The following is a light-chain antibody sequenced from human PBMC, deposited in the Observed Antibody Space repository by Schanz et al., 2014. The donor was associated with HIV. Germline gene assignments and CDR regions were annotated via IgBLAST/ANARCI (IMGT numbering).Light chain of an antibody. V-gene: IGKV3D-15*01. Sequence: EIVMTQSPATLSVSPGERATLSCRASQSVSSNLAWYQQKPGQAPRLFIYGASTRATGIPDRFSGSGSGTDFTLTISRLEPEDSAVYYCQQYDDSRTFGQGTKVEIK. CDR1: QSVSSN. CDR3: QQYDDSRT. CDR2: GAS. J-gene: IGKJ1*01.